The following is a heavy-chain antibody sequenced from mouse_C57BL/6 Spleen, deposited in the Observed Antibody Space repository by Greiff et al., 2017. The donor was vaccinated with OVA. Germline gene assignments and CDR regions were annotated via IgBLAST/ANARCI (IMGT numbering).Heavy chain of an antibody. Sequence: EVQLQQSGPGLVKPSQSLSLTCSVTGYSITSGYYWNWIRQFPGNKLEWMGYISYDGSNNYNPSLKNRISITRDTSKNQFFLKLNSVTTEDTATYYCAAYYGSSWGYFDVWGTGTTVTVSS. J-gene: IGHJ1*03. CDR3: AAYYGSSWGYFDV. CDR2: ISYDGSN. D-gene: IGHD1-1*01. CDR1: GYSITSGYY. V-gene: IGHV3-6*01.